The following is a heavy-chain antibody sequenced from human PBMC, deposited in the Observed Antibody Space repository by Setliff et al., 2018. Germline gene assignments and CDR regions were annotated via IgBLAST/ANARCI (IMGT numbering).Heavy chain of an antibody. CDR2: IIPIFGTA. Sequence: SVKVSCKASGGTFSIYTISWVRQAPGQGLEWMGRIIPIFGTANYAQKFQGRVTITADKSTSTAYMELSSLRSEDTAVYYCAISTIFGVVSPTPGAFDIWGQGTMVTVSS. J-gene: IGHJ3*02. V-gene: IGHV1-69*08. CDR1: GGTFSIYT. CDR3: AISTIFGVVSPTPGAFDI. D-gene: IGHD3-3*01.